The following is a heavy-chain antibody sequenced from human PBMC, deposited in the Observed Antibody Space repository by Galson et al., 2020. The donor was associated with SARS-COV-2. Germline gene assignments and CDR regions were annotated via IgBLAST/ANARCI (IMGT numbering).Heavy chain of an antibody. CDR1: GFTFSSYA. J-gene: IGHJ4*02. CDR3: ARTKSGSYQGAIDY. Sequence: TGGSLRLSCAASGFTFSSYAMYWVRQAPGKGLEWVAVISYDGSNKYYADSVTGRFTISRDNSKNTLYLQMNSLRAEDTVVYYCARTKSGSYQGAIDYWGQGTLVTVSS. CDR2: ISYDGSNK. D-gene: IGHD1-26*01. V-gene: IGHV3-30-3*01.